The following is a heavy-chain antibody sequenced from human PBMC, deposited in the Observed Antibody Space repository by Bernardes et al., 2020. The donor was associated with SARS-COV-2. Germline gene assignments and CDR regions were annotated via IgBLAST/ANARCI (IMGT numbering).Heavy chain of an antibody. J-gene: IGHJ4*02. V-gene: IGHV4-31*03. Sequence: SETLSLTCTVSGGSISSGGYYWSWIRQHPGKGLEWIGYIYYSGSTYYNPSLKSRVTISVDTSKNQFSLKLSSVTAADTAVYYCARGNYYGSGTDYWGQGTLVTVSS. CDR2: IYYSGST. CDR3: ARGNYYGSGTDY. CDR1: GGSISSGGYY. D-gene: IGHD3-10*01.